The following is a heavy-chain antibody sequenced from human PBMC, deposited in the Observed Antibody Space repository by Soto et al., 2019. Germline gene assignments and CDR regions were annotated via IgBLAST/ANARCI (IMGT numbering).Heavy chain of an antibody. V-gene: IGHV3-23*01. CDR3: AKDRYGDYGGIDY. J-gene: IGHJ4*02. Sequence: PGGSLRLSCAASGFPFSSYAMTWVRQAPGKGLEWVSVITGSGGSTYYADSVKGRFTISRDTSKNTLFLQMNSLRAEDTAVYYCAKDRYGDYGGIDYWGQGTMVTVSS. D-gene: IGHD4-17*01. CDR2: ITGSGGST. CDR1: GFPFSSYA.